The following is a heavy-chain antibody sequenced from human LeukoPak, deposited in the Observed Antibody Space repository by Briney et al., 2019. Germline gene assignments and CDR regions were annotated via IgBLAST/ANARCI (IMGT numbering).Heavy chain of an antibody. CDR3: AVAPGDY. CDR1: GYTFTSHG. J-gene: IGHJ4*02. V-gene: IGHV1-2*02. CDR2: INPNTGDT. Sequence: ASVKVSCKASGYTFTSHGISWVRQAPGQGLEWMGWINPNTGDTNYAQKFQGRVTMTRDTSITTVYMEISRLTSDDTALFYCAVAPGDYWGQGTLVTVSS. D-gene: IGHD2-21*01.